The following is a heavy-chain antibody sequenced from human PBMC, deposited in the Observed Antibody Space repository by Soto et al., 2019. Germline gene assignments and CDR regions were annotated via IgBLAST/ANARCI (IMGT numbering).Heavy chain of an antibody. CDR2: INPNSGNT. CDR1: GYTFTSYD. CDR3: ARTLYGDNVDY. V-gene: IGHV1-8*01. D-gene: IGHD4-17*01. J-gene: IGHJ4*02. Sequence: ASVKVSCKASGYTFTSYDINWVRQATGQGLERMGWINPNSGNTGYAQKFQGRVTMTSNISISIAYMELSSLISEDTAVYYCARTLYGDNVDYWGQGTLVTVSS.